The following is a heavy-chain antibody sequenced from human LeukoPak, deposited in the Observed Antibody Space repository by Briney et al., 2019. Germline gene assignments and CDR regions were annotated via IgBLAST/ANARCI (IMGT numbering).Heavy chain of an antibody. CDR1: GGSFSGYY. CDR3: ARVGTVVVPAAPGIGFDP. Sequence: PSETLSLTCAVYGGSFSGYYWSWIRQPPGKGLEWIGEINHSGSTNYNPSLKSRVTISVDTSKNQFSLKLSSVTAADTAVYYCARVGTVVVPAAPGIGFDPWGQGTLVTVSS. V-gene: IGHV4-34*01. J-gene: IGHJ5*02. CDR2: INHSGST. D-gene: IGHD2-2*01.